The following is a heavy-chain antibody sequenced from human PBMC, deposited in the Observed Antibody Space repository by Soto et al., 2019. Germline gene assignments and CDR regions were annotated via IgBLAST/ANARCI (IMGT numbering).Heavy chain of an antibody. J-gene: IGHJ6*02. D-gene: IGHD3-22*01. CDR1: GGTFSSDA. V-gene: IGHV1-69*12. CDR3: AGIVQPRYYYGMDV. CDR2: IIPIFGTA. Sequence: QVQQVQSGAEVKKTGSSVKVCCKASGGTFSSDAIGWGRRAPGQGLGWMGGIIPIFGTANYAQKFQGRVTITADESTSTAYMELSSLRSEDTAVYYCAGIVQPRYYYGMDVWGQGTTVTVSS.